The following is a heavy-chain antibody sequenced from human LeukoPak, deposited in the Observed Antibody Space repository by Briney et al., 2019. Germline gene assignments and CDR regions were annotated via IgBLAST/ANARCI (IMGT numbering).Heavy chain of an antibody. CDR1: GFTFSSYA. CDR2: ISGSDDRT. J-gene: IGHJ4*02. V-gene: IGHV3-23*01. D-gene: IGHD3-3*01. CDR3: AKVPGKSVGY. Sequence: GGSLRLSCAASGFTFSSYAMSWVRQAPGKGLEWVSGISGSDDRTYYADSVKGRFTISRDNSKNTLYLQMNSLRADDTAVYYCAKVPGKSVGYWGQGTLVTVSS.